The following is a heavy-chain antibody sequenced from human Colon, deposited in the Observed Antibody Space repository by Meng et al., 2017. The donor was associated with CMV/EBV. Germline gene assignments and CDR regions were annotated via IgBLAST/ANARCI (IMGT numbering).Heavy chain of an antibody. Sequence: GQLEGLGPGLMKPSETLSLTCAVSDDSMSSNCWSWIRQPPGKGLEWIGYVCYNGITDYNPSLKSRVTISGDTSKNQFSLQVTSVTAADTAMYYCALRGLAAGTFYHWGQGTLVTVSS. CDR3: ALRGLAAGTFYH. CDR1: DDSMSSNC. V-gene: IGHV4-59*01. J-gene: IGHJ1*01. CDR2: VCYNGIT. D-gene: IGHD6-13*01.